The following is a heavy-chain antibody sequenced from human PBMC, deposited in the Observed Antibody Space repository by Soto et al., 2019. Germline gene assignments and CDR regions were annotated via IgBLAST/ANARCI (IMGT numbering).Heavy chain of an antibody. CDR3: AREKYGDYGAFDI. J-gene: IGHJ3*02. D-gene: IGHD4-17*01. Sequence: GGSLRLSCAASGFTFSSYNMHWVRQAPGKGLEWVAVISYDGSNKYYADSVKGRFTISRDNSKNTLYLQMNSLRAEDTAVYYCAREKYGDYGAFDIWGQGTMVTVSS. CDR1: GFTFSSYN. CDR2: ISYDGSNK. V-gene: IGHV3-30-3*01.